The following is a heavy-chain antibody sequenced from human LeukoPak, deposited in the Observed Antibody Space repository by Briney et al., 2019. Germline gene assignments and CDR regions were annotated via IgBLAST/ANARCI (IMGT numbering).Heavy chain of an antibody. Sequence: GGSLRLSCTVSGFTVSSNSMSWVRQAPGKGLEWVSFIYSDNTHYSDSVKGRFTISRDNSKNTLYLQMNSLRAEDTAVYYCARGGPAAGRFDYWGQGTLVTVSS. CDR3: ARGGPAAGRFDY. CDR2: IYSDNT. CDR1: GFTVSSNS. V-gene: IGHV3-53*01. J-gene: IGHJ4*02. D-gene: IGHD6-13*01.